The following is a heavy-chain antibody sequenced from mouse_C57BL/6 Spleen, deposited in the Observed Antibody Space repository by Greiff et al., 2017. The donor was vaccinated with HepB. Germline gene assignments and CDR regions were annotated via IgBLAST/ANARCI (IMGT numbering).Heavy chain of an antibody. CDR2: ISYDGSN. Sequence: EVQLQESGPGLVKPSQSLSLTCSVTGYSITSGYYWNWIRQFPGNKLEWMGYISYDGSNNYNPSLKNRISITRDTAKNQFFLKLNSVTTEDTATYYCAKVKTAQSYAMDYWGQGTSVTVSS. V-gene: IGHV3-6*01. D-gene: IGHD3-2*02. J-gene: IGHJ4*01. CDR3: AKVKTAQSYAMDY. CDR1: GYSITSGYY.